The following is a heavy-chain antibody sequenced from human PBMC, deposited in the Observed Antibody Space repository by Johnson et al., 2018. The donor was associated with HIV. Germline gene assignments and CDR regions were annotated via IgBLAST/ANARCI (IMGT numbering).Heavy chain of an antibody. CDR2: INWNGGST. V-gene: IGHV3-20*04. J-gene: IGHJ3*01. D-gene: IGHD3-16*01. CDR1: GFRFDDYG. Sequence: VQLVESGGTVVRPGGSLRLSCAVSGFRFDDYGMSWVRQAPGKGLEWVCGINWNGGSTGYVDSVKGRFIISRENAKNTLYLQMNSLRVEDTALYYCAKGRGGDAISFDVWGQGTMVIVSS. CDR3: AKGRGGDAISFDV.